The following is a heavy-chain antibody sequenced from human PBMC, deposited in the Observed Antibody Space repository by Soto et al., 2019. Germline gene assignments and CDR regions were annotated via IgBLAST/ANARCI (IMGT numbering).Heavy chain of an antibody. CDR2: INYSGST. V-gene: IGHV4-59*01. CDR1: GGSISSYY. J-gene: IGHJ4*02. Sequence: SETLSLTCSVSGGSISSYYWSWIRQPPGKGLEWIGYINYSGSTNYNPSLKSRVTISVDTSKNQLSLKVSSVTAADTAVYYCAREGTAMIFDCWGQGTLVTVSS. D-gene: IGHD5-18*01. CDR3: AREGTAMIFDC.